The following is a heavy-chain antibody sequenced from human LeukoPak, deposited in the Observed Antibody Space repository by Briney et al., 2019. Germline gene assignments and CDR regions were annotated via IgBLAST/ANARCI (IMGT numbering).Heavy chain of an antibody. CDR1: GYTFTSYD. CDR2: MNPNSGNT. CDR3: ATVGRYSGYDYSVRGAFDI. Sequence: GASVKVSCKASGYTFTSYDINWVRQATGQGLEWMGWMNPNSGNTGYAQKFQGRVTMTRNTSISTAYMELSSLRSEDTAVYYCATVGRYSGYDYSVRGAFDIWGQGTMVTVSS. J-gene: IGHJ3*02. V-gene: IGHV1-8*01. D-gene: IGHD5-12*01.